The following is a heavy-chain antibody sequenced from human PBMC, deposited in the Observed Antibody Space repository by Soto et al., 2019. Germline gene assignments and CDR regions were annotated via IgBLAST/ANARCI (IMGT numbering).Heavy chain of an antibody. J-gene: IGHJ4*02. Sequence: PGGSLRLSCAASGFTFSSYWMHWVRQAPGKGLVWVSRINSDGSSTSYADSVKGRFTISRDNAKNTLYLQMNSLRAEDTAVYYCARDLSTTPFYYDILTGYDYWGQGTLVTVSS. D-gene: IGHD3-9*01. V-gene: IGHV3-74*01. CDR2: INSDGSST. CDR1: GFTFSSYW. CDR3: ARDLSTTPFYYDILTGYDY.